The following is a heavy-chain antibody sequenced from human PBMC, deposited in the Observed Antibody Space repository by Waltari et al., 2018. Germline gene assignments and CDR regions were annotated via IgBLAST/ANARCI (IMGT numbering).Heavy chain of an antibody. CDR3: ARTEQQLVNNFDY. J-gene: IGHJ4*02. D-gene: IGHD6-13*01. CDR1: GYSFTSYW. CDR2: IYPGDSDT. V-gene: IGHV5-51*03. Sequence: EVQLVQSGAEVKKPGESLKISCKGSGYSFTSYWIGWVRRMPGKGLGWVGVIYPGDSDTSYSPSCQGQVTISADKSISTAYLQWSSLKASDTAMYYCARTEQQLVNNFDYWGQGTLVTVSS.